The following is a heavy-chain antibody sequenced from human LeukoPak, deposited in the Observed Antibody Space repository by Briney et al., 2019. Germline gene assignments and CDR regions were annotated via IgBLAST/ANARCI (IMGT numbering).Heavy chain of an antibody. V-gene: IGHV3-74*01. CDR1: GFTFRSYW. CDR3: ARDGRIERGDWWLDL. D-gene: IGHD2-8*02. CDR2: INGDGSST. J-gene: IGHJ2*01. Sequence: GGSLRLSCAASGFTFRSYWMYWVRQAPGKGLVWVSRINGDGSSTTYADSVKGRFTISRDNAKNTLYLQMNSLRAEDTAVYFCARDGRIERGDWWLDLWGCGTLVTVSS.